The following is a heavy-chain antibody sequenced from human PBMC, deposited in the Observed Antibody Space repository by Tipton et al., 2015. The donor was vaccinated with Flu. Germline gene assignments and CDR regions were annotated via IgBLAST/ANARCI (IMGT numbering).Heavy chain of an antibody. J-gene: IGHJ4*02. CDR1: GYSFNTYG. CDR2: ISAYTDNR. CDR3: ARDMPQGVVIIPPAKRFDF. V-gene: IGHV1-18*01. D-gene: IGHD3-3*01. Sequence: QVQLVQSGAEVKKPGASVKVSCKTSGYSFNTYGISWVRQAPGQGLEWMGWISAYTDNRNYAQRFQGRVTMTTDTSTNTAFMKLRSLTSDDTAVYYCARDMPQGVVIIPPAKRFDFWGQGTLVTVSS.